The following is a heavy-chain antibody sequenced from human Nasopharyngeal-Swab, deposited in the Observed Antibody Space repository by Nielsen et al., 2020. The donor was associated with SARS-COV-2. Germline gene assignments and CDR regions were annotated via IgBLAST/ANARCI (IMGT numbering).Heavy chain of an antibody. D-gene: IGHD2-15*01. CDR2: IKQDGGEK. V-gene: IGHV3-7*01. CDR3: AREVAGRGVDY. CDR1: GFTFSDYW. J-gene: IGHJ4*02. Sequence: GESLKISCAASGFTFSDYWMSWVRQAPGKGLEWVALIKQDGGEKYCVDSVKGRFTISRDDAKDSLYLQMNSLRVGDTAVYYCAREVAGRGVDYWGQGTLVTVSS.